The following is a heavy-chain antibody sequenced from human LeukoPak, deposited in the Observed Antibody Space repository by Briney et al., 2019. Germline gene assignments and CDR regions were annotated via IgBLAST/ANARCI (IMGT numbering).Heavy chain of an antibody. Sequence: PSETLSLTCTVSGGSISSSSYYWGWIRQPPGKGLEWIGEINHSGSTNYNPSLKSRVTISVDTSKNQFSLKLSSVTAADTAVYYCARGTGGSGSYQDYWGQGTLVTVSS. CDR1: GGSISSSSYY. D-gene: IGHD3-10*01. CDR3: ARGTGGSGSYQDY. CDR2: INHSGST. V-gene: IGHV4-39*07. J-gene: IGHJ4*02.